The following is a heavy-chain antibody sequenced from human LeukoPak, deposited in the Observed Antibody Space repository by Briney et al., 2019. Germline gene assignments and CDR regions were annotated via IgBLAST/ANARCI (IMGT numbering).Heavy chain of an antibody. CDR2: INSDGSST. CDR3: ARDPYQPLFFDY. J-gene: IGHJ4*02. V-gene: IGHV3-74*01. D-gene: IGHD2/OR15-2a*01. Sequence: GGSLRLSCAASGFTFSNYWMHWVRQVPGKGLVWVSRINSDGSSTSYADSVKGRFTISRDYAKNTLYLQMNSLRVEDTAVYYCARDPYQPLFFDYWGQGTLVTVSA. CDR1: GFTFSNYW.